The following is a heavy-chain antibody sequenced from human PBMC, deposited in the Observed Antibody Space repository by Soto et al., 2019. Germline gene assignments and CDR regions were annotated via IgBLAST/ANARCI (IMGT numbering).Heavy chain of an antibody. D-gene: IGHD2-21*02. Sequence: EVQLLESGGGLVQPGGSLRLSCAASGFTFSSYAMSWVRQAPGKGLEWVSAISGSGGSTYYADSVKGRFTISRDNSKNTLYLQMNSLRAEDTAVYYCANICGGDCYFDYWGQGTLVTVSS. V-gene: IGHV3-23*01. CDR3: ANICGGDCYFDY. CDR1: GFTFSSYA. CDR2: ISGSGGST. J-gene: IGHJ4*02.